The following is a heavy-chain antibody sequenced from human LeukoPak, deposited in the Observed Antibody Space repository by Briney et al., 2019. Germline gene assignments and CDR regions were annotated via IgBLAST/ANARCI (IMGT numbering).Heavy chain of an antibody. D-gene: IGHD6-6*01. CDR2: IYTSGST. CDR1: GGSISHYY. Sequence: SETLSLTCTVSGGSISHYYWSWIRQPAGKGLEWIGRIYTSGSTNYNPSLKSRVTISVDTSKNQFSLRLSSVTAADTAVYYCARHRGSSSLFDYWGQGTLVTVSS. CDR3: ARHRGSSSLFDY. V-gene: IGHV4-4*07. J-gene: IGHJ4*02.